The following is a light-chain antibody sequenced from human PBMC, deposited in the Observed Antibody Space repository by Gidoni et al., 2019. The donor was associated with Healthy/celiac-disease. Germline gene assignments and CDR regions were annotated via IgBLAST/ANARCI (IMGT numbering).Light chain of an antibody. CDR1: QGIRND. V-gene: IGKV1-6*01. CDR2: AAS. J-gene: IGKJ1*01. CDR3: LQDYNYPPRT. Sequence: SQMTQPPSSLSASVGDRVTITCRASQGIRNDLGWYQQKPGKAPKLLIYAASSLQSGVPSRFSGSGSGTDFTLTISSLQPEDFATYYCLQDYNYPPRTFGQGTKVEIK.